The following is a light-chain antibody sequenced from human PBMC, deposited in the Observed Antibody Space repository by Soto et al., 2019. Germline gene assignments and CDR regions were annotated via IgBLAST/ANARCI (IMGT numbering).Light chain of an antibody. Sequence: DIQMTQSPSSLSASVGDRVTITCRATQSIGNFLNWYQQKPGKVLKLLIYSASTLQSGVPSRFSGSGSGTDFTLTIDTLQPEDFATYYCQQSYATAPAFGGGTKVEIK. V-gene: IGKV1-39*01. CDR1: QSIGNF. CDR3: QQSYATAPA. CDR2: SAS. J-gene: IGKJ4*01.